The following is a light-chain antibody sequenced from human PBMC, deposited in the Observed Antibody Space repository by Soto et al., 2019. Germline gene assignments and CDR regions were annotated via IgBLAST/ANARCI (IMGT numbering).Light chain of an antibody. CDR1: QSVTSN. CDR2: GAS. V-gene: IGKV3-20*01. CDR3: QQYGSSLWT. Sequence: EIVMTQSPATLSVSPGERATLSCRASQSVTSNLAWYQQKAGRTPRLLIYGASTRATGIPARFSGSGSGTDFTLTISRLEPEDFAVYYCQQYGSSLWTFGQGTKVDIK. J-gene: IGKJ1*01.